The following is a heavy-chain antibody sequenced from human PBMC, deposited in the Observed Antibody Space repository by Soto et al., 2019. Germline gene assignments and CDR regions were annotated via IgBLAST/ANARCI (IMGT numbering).Heavy chain of an antibody. CDR3: ARSWAVTTPYYYYGMDV. CDR2: IYTGGSA. D-gene: IGHD4-17*01. V-gene: IGHV3-66*01. Sequence: PGGSLRLSCAASGFTVSSNYMNWVRQAPGKGLEWVSVIYTGGSAFYADSVRGTFTISRDDSKNTLYLQMNNLRTEDTAVYYCARSWAVTTPYYYYGMDVWGQGTTVTVSS. CDR1: GFTVSSNY. J-gene: IGHJ6*02.